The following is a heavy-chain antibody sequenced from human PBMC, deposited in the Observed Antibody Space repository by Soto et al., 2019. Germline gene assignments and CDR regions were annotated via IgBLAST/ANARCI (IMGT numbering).Heavy chain of an antibody. CDR1: GFTFSSYG. V-gene: IGHV3-30*18. CDR3: AKGLSDDDAFDI. J-gene: IGHJ3*02. Sequence: GGSLRLSCAASGFTFSSYGMHWVRQAPGKGLEWVAVISYDGSNKYYADSVKGRFTISRDNSKNTLYLQMNSLRAEDTAVYYCAKGLSDDDAFDIWGQGTMVTVSS. D-gene: IGHD2-21*01. CDR2: ISYDGSNK.